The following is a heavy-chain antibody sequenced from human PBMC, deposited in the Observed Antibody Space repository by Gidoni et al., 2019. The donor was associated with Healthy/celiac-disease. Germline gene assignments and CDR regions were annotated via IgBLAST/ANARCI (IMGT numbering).Heavy chain of an antibody. CDR2: IKQDGSEK. CDR3: ARGRYSSGWYGSLYYYYYGMDV. D-gene: IGHD6-19*01. Sequence: EVQLVESGGGLVQPGGSLRLSCAASGFTFSSYWMSWVRQAPGKGLEWVANIKQDGSEKDYVDSVKGRFTISRDNAKNSLYLQMNSLRAEDTAVYYCARGRYSSGWYGSLYYYYYGMDVWGQGTTVTVSS. J-gene: IGHJ6*02. CDR1: GFTFSSYW. V-gene: IGHV3-7*03.